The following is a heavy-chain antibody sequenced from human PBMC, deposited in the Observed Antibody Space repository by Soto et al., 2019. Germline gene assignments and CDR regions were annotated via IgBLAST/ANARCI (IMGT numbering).Heavy chain of an antibody. J-gene: IGHJ6*02. CDR2: IVPMLGTP. CDR3: ARNGTYGSSRSHYSGMDV. Sequence: SVKVSCKASGGTFDKFIMNWVLQTPGRGLEWMGGIVPMLGTPTYAEKFKGRVRISATGSATTTYMEVTSLRSEDTAIYYCARNGTYGSSRSHYSGMDVWGQATTVTVSS. D-gene: IGHD3-10*01. V-gene: IGHV1-69*13. CDR1: GGTFDKFI.